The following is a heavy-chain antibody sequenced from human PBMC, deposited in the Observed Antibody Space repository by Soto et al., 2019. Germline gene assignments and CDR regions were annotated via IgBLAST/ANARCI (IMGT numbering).Heavy chain of an antibody. CDR2: ISAYNGNT. CDR3: XXXXXXYDSSGAGHWFDP. CDR1: GYTFTSYG. V-gene: IGHV1-18*01. J-gene: IGHJ5*02. D-gene: IGHD3-22*01. Sequence: QVQLVQSGAEVKKPGASVKVSCKASGYTFTSYGISWVRQAPGQGLEWMGWISAYNGNTNYAQKLQGRVTMTTDTSTSTAYMELRSLRSDDTAVYYCXXXXXXYDSSGAGHWFDPWGQGTLVTVSS.